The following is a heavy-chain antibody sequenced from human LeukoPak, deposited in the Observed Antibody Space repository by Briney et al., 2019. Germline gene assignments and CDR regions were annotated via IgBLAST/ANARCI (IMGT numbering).Heavy chain of an antibody. CDR1: GGTFISYA. CDR2: IIPILGIA. Sequence: SVKVSFKAFGGTFISYAISWVRQAPGQGREGMGRIIPILGIANYAQKFQGRVTMTEDTSTDTAYMELSSLRSEDTAVYYCKVGQWLAPFDYWGQGTLVTVSS. D-gene: IGHD6-19*01. J-gene: IGHJ4*02. V-gene: IGHV1-69*04. CDR3: KVGQWLAPFDY.